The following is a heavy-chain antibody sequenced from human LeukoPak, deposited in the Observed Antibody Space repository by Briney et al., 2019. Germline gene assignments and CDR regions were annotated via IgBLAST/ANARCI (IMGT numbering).Heavy chain of an antibody. V-gene: IGHV1-69*05. D-gene: IGHD5-24*01. CDR3: ASSDGYKGHLDY. Sequence: ASVKVSCKASGGTFSSYAISWVRQAPGQGLEWMGRIIPIFGTANYAQKFQGRVTITTDESTSTAYMELSSLRSEDTAMYYCASSDGYKGHLDYWGQGTLVTVSS. CDR2: IIPIFGTA. J-gene: IGHJ4*02. CDR1: GGTFSSYA.